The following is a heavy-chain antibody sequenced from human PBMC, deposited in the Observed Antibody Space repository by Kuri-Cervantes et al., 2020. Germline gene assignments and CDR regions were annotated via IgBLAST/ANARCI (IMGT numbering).Heavy chain of an antibody. D-gene: IGHD3-3*01. CDR3: ARDGPYYDFWSGYYHDGLSIDY. Sequence: GGSLRLSCAASGFTFSSYWMSWVRQAPGKGLEWVANIKQDGREKYSVDSVKGRFTISRDNAKNSLYLQVNSLRAEDTAVYYCARDGPYYDFWSGYYHDGLSIDYCGQGILVTVSS. J-gene: IGHJ4*02. CDR2: IKQDGREK. CDR1: GFTFSSYW. V-gene: IGHV3-7*01.